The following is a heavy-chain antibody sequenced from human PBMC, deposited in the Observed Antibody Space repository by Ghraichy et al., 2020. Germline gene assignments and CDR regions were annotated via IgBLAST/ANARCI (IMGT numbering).Heavy chain of an antibody. CDR3: VHILGSVWLGEVLDYDYDYYGMDV. D-gene: IGHD3-10*01. CDR2: IYWNEDR. CDR1: GVSLDTTGVA. J-gene: IGHJ6*02. V-gene: IGHV2-5*01. Sequence: SGPTLVKPTQTLRLTCTFSGVSLDTTGVAVGWIRQPPGKAPEWLALIYWNEDRRYSPSLKRRLTITKDTSKNQVARTMTNLDPVDTAKSYCVHILGSVWLGEVLDYDYDYYGMDVWGQGTTVTVSS.